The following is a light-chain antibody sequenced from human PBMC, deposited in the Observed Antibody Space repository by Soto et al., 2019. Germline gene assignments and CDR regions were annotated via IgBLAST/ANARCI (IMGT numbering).Light chain of an antibody. CDR1: QSVSSSY. J-gene: IGKJ1*01. CDR2: DTS. Sequence: EIVLTQSPGTLSLSPGERATLSCRASQSVSSSYLAWYQQKLGQAPRLLIYDTSSRATGIPDRFSGSGSGTDFTLSISRLEPEDCAVYYCQQYGTSPWTFGQGTKVEI. V-gene: IGKV3-20*01. CDR3: QQYGTSPWT.